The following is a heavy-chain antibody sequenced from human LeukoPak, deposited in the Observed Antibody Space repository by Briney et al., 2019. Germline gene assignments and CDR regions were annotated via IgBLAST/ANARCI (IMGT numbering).Heavy chain of an antibody. CDR2: IYTSGSI. CDR1: GGSLSRYY. CDR3: ARGYNWGSPTRNFYYLDV. D-gene: IGHD7-27*01. Sequence: SETLSLTCTVSGGSLSRYYWSWLRQPAGKGLEWIGRIYTSGSINYNPSPMSRVTMSVDTSKNQFSLKLRSLTAADTAVYYCARGYNWGSPTRNFYYLDVWGKGTTVTVSS. V-gene: IGHV4-4*07. J-gene: IGHJ6*03.